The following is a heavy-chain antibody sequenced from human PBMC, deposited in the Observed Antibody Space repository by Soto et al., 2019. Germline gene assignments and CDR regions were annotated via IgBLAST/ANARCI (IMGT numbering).Heavy chain of an antibody. CDR2: ISASGGST. CDR3: AKVMYSWSYSGALEY. V-gene: IGHV3-23*01. Sequence: GGSLRLSCVASGFSITSFAMSWVRQAPGKGLEWASAISASGGSTYADSVKGRFTISRDNSKNTLYLQMNSLRVEDTAVYYCAKVMYSWSYSGALEYWGQGALVTVFS. D-gene: IGHD1-26*01. J-gene: IGHJ4*02. CDR1: GFSITSFA.